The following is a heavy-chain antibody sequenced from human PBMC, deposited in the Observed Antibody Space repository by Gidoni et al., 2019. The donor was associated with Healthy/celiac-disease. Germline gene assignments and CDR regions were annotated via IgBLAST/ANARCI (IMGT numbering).Heavy chain of an antibody. D-gene: IGHD4-17*01. Sequence: QVQLVESGGGVVQPGRSLRLSCAASGFTFSSYGMHWVPQAPGKGLEWVAVISYDGSNKYYADSVKGRFTISRDNSKNTLYLQMNSLRAEDTAVYYCAKDDYGGNSGDYWGQGTLVTVSS. CDR2: ISYDGSNK. CDR1: GFTFSSYG. CDR3: AKDDYGGNSGDY. V-gene: IGHV3-30*18. J-gene: IGHJ4*02.